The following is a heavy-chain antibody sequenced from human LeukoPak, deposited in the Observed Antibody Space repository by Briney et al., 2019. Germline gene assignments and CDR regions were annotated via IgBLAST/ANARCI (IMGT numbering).Heavy chain of an antibody. V-gene: IGHV3-7*01. CDR1: GFTFSYYW. J-gene: IGHJ4*02. Sequence: GGSLRLSCAASGFTFSYYWMSWVRQAPGKGLEWVANIKEDGSEKYYVDSVKGRFTISRDNAKNSLYLQMNSLRAEDTAVYYCARGFPDYWGQGTLVTVSS. CDR2: IKEDGSEK. CDR3: ARGFPDY.